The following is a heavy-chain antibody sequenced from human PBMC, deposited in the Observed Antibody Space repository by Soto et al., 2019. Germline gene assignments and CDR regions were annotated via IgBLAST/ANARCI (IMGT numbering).Heavy chain of an antibody. Sequence: GESLKISCKGSGYRFTSYWIGWVRQMPGKGLEWMGIIYPGDSDTRYSPSFQGQVTISADKSISTAYLQWSSLKASDTAMYYCARTTDFWSGYYPHYGMDVWGQGTTVTVSS. CDR2: IYPGDSDT. CDR3: ARTTDFWSGYYPHYGMDV. CDR1: GYRFTSYW. V-gene: IGHV5-51*01. D-gene: IGHD3-3*01. J-gene: IGHJ6*02.